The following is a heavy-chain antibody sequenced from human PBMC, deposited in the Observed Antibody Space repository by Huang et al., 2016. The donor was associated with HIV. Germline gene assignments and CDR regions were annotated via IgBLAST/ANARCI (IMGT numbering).Heavy chain of an antibody. J-gene: IGHJ3*02. Sequence: EVQLVESGGGLVKPGGSLRLSCEVSGFSFSSAWMNWVRQAAGKVLEWVGRIKSKTERGTTDYAAPVKGRFTISRDDSKNTLYLQMNSLKTEDTGVYYCTTGTRDYLNAFDIWGQGTKVTVSS. V-gene: IGHV3-15*07. D-gene: IGHD1-7*01. CDR2: IKSKTERGTT. CDR3: TTGTRDYLNAFDI. CDR1: GFSFSSAW.